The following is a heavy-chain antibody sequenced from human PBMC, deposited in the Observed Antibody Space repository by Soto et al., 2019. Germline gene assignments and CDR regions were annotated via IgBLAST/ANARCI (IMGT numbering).Heavy chain of an antibody. V-gene: IGHV3-43D*04. CDR3: AKDVIGDTAMITGYHYYGLDV. J-gene: IGHJ6*02. Sequence: EVQLVESGGVVVQLGGSLRVSCAASGFIFVDYAMDWVRQAPGMGLEWVSLFTWDGGITYYEDSVKGRLTISRDNSKKSLYLQMSSLRAEDTAVYYCAKDVIGDTAMITGYHYYGLDVWGQGTTVTVSS. D-gene: IGHD5-18*01. CDR2: FTWDGGIT. CDR1: GFIFVDYA.